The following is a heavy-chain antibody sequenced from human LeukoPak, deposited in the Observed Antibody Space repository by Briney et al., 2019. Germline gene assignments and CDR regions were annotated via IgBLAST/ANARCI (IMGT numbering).Heavy chain of an antibody. D-gene: IGHD3-3*01. V-gene: IGHV4-39*01. Sequence: PSETLSLTCTVSGGSISSSSYYWGWIRQPPGKGLEWIGSIYYSGSTYYNPSLKSRVTISVDTSKNQFSLKLSSVTAADTAVYYCATLHYDFWSGPRLDAFDIWGQGTMVTVSS. J-gene: IGHJ3*02. CDR1: GGSISSSSYY. CDR2: IYYSGST. CDR3: ATLHYDFWSGPRLDAFDI.